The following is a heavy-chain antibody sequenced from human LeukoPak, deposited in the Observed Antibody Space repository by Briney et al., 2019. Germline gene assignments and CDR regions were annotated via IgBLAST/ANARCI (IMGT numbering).Heavy chain of an antibody. J-gene: IGHJ4*02. CDR2: IGTYNGNT. CDR3: ARHGPEYDILTGFTYYFDY. CDR1: GYTFTNYG. V-gene: IGHV1-18*01. Sequence: GASVKVSCKASGYTFTNYGINWVRQAPGQGLEWMGWIGTYNGNTNYAQKLQGRVTMTTDTSTSTAYMELRSLRSDDTAVYYCARHGPEYDILTGFTYYFDYWGQGTLVTVSS. D-gene: IGHD3-9*01.